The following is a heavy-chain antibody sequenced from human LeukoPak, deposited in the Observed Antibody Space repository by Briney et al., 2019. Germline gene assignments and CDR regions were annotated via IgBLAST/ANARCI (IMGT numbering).Heavy chain of an antibody. CDR1: GYTFTSYG. V-gene: IGHV1-18*01. J-gene: IGHJ4*02. CDR3: ATQYSYGPYYFDY. D-gene: IGHD5-18*01. Sequence: ASVKVSCKASGYTFTSYGISWVRQAPGQGLEWMGWISAYNGNTNYAQKLQGRVTMTTDTSTSTAYIELRSLRSDDTAVYYCATQYSYGPYYFDYWGQGTLVSVSS. CDR2: ISAYNGNT.